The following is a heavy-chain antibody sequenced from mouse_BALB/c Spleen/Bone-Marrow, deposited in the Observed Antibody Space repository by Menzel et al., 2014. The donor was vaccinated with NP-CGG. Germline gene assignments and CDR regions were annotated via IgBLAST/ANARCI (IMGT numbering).Heavy chain of an antibody. CDR2: INPGSGGT. V-gene: IGHV1-54*01. Sequence: VQLQQSGAELVRPGTSVKVSCKASGYAFTNYLIEWVKQRPGQGLEWIGVINPGSGGTNYNEKFKGKATLTADKSSSTAYMQLSSLTSDDSAVYFCARHYFDYWGQGTTLTVSS. J-gene: IGHJ2*01. CDR3: ARHYFDY. CDR1: GYAFTNYL.